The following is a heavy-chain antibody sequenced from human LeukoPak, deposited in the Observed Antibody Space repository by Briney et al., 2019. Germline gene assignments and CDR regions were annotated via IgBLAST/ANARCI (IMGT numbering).Heavy chain of an antibody. CDR1: GVPFTSYA. CDR3: ARVGYGGNIDY. Sequence: ASVKVSCKASGVPFTSYAISWVRQAPGQGLEWMGWINPNSGGTNYAQKFQGRVTMTRDTSISTAYMELSRLRSDDTAVYYCARVGYGGNIDYWGQGTLVTVSS. CDR2: INPNSGGT. V-gene: IGHV1-2*02. J-gene: IGHJ4*02. D-gene: IGHD4-23*01.